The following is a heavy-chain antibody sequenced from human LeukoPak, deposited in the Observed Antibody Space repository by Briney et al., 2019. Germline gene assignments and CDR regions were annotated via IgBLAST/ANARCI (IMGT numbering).Heavy chain of an antibody. CDR3: ARDQTYYGYFDF. V-gene: IGHV4-31*03. J-gene: IGHJ4*02. Sequence: PSQTLSLTCSVSGVSVSSGGNYWNWIRQHPGKGLEWIGYLYGSGTTHYNPSLQSRVTISVDTSKNHFSLKLSSVTAADTAVYYCARDQTYYGYFDFWGQGALVTVSS. CDR1: GVSVSSGGNY. CDR2: LYGSGTT. D-gene: IGHD3-10*01.